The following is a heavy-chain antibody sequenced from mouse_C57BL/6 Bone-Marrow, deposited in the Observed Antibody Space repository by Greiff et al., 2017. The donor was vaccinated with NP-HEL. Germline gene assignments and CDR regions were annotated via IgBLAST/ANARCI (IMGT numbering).Heavy chain of an antibody. Sequence: QVQLKQSGPELVKPGASVKISCKASGYAFSSSWMNWVKQRPGKGLEWIGGIYPGDGDTNYNGKFKGKATLTADKSSSTAYMQLSSLTSEDSAVYFCATYYGSRSAWFAYWGQGTLVTVSA. CDR3: ATYYGSRSAWFAY. CDR1: GYAFSSSW. V-gene: IGHV1-82*01. J-gene: IGHJ3*01. CDR2: IYPGDGDT. D-gene: IGHD1-1*01.